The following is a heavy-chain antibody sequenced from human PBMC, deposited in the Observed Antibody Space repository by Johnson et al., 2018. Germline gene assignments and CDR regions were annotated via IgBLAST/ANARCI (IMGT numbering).Heavy chain of an antibody. V-gene: IGHV4-34*01. CDR2: INHSGST. CDR1: GGSFSGYY. D-gene: IGHD5-18*01. Sequence: QVQLQQWGAGLLKPSETLSLTCAVYGGSFSGYYWIWIRQPPGKGLEWIGEINHSGSTNYNPSLKSRVTIAVDTSKNQFSLKLSSVTAADTAVYYCARARSWGIQLYYYYYGMDVWGQGTTVTVSS. J-gene: IGHJ6*02. CDR3: ARARSWGIQLYYYYYGMDV.